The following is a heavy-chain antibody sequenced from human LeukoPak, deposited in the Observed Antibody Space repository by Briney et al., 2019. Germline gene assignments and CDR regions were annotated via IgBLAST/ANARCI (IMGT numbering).Heavy chain of an antibody. V-gene: IGHV4-4*02. CDR1: GGSIRSSNW. CDR3: ASQGSGNGGFDY. Sequence: PSGTLSLTCAVSGGSIRSSNWWSWVRQPPGKGLEWIGEIYHSGSTNYNPSPKSRVTISVDKSKNQFSLKLSSVTAADTAVYYCASQGSGNGGFDYWGQGTLVTVSS. CDR2: IYHSGST. D-gene: IGHD1-26*01. J-gene: IGHJ4*02.